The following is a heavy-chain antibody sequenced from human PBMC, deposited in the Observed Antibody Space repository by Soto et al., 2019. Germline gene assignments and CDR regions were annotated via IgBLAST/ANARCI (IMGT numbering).Heavy chain of an antibody. CDR2: ICSGGST. CDR1: GFTVSSNY. J-gene: IGHJ6*02. Sequence: PVGSLRLSCAASGFTVSSNYMSWVRQAPGKGLEWVSVICSGGSTYYADSVKGRFTISRDNSKNTLYLQMNSLRAEDTAVYYCARGALPHYYGMDVWGQGTTVTVSS. V-gene: IGHV3-53*01. CDR3: ARGALPHYYGMDV.